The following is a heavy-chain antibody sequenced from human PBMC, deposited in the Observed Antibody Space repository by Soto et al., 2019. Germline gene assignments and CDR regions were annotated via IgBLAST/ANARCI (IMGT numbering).Heavy chain of an antibody. J-gene: IGHJ4*02. D-gene: IGHD6-6*01. V-gene: IGHV3-30-3*01. CDR3: ARERSHSSSPYVDY. Sequence: QVQLVESGGGVVQPGRSLRLSCAASGFTFSNYAMHWVRQAPGKGLEWVAVISYDGSNKYYADYVKGRFTISRDNSKNPVYLQMNSLRAVDTAVYYGARERSHSSSPYVDYWGQGTLVTVSS. CDR1: GFTFSNYA. CDR2: ISYDGSNK.